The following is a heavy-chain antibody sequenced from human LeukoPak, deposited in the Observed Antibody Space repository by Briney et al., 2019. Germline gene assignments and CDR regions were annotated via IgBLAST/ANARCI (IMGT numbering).Heavy chain of an antibody. V-gene: IGHV3-23*01. Sequence: GGSLRLSCAASGFTFSDYYMSWIRQAPGKGLEWVSAISGSGGSTYYADSVKGRFTISRDNSKNTLYLQMNSLRAEDTAVYYCAKDYYYDSSGYLIYWGQGTLVTVSS. CDR1: GFTFSDYY. D-gene: IGHD3-22*01. CDR3: AKDYYYDSSGYLIY. CDR2: ISGSGGST. J-gene: IGHJ4*02.